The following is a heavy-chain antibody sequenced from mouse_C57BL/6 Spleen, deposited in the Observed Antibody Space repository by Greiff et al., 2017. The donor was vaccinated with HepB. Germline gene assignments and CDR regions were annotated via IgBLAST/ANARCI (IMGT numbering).Heavy chain of an antibody. CDR3: AREKMGYVRGVDYAMDY. J-gene: IGHJ4*01. D-gene: IGHD2-2*01. CDR2: IYPGSGST. V-gene: IGHV1-55*01. Sequence: VQLQQSGAELVKPGASVKMSCKASGYTFTSYWITWVKQRPGQGLEWIGDIYPGSGSTNYNEKFKSKATLTVDTSSSTAYMQLSSLTSEDSAVYYCAREKMGYVRGVDYAMDYWGQGTPVTVSS. CDR1: GYTFTSYW.